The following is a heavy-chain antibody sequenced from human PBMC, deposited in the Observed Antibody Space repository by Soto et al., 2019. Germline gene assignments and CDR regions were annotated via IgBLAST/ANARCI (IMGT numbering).Heavy chain of an antibody. CDR1: GFTFSDYR. V-gene: IGHV3-74*01. D-gene: IGHD3-16*01. CDR3: VRGALYAYYVDY. Sequence: EVQLVESGGGLVQPGGSLRLSCAASGFTFSDYRIHWVRQVPGKGLVWVSRINAFGSTTNYADSVRGRFAISRDNADNTVYLQISSLRVEDTAVYYCVRGALYAYYVDYWGQGTLVTVSS. CDR2: INAFGSTT. J-gene: IGHJ4*02.